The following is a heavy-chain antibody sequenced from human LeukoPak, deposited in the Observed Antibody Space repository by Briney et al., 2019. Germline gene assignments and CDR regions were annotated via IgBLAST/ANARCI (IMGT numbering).Heavy chain of an antibody. V-gene: IGHV4-61*02. D-gene: IGHD3-16*01. CDR3: ARTKGGITSPVDY. CDR2: IYTSGST. Sequence: SQTLSLTCTVSGGSISSGSYYWSWIRQPAGKGLEWIGRIYTSGSTNYNPSLKSRVTISVDTSKNQFSLKLSSVTAADTAVYYCARTKGGITSPVDYWGQGTLLTVSS. CDR1: GGSISSGSYY. J-gene: IGHJ4*02.